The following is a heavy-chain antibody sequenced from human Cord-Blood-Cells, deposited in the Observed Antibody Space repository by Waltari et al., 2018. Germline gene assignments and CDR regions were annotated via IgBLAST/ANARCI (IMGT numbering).Heavy chain of an antibody. Sequence: VQLVQSGAEVKKPGESLKISGKGSGYIFTNYWNSLVPQMPRKGLEWVGIIYPGDSDTRYSPSFQGQVTISADKSISTAYLQWSSLKASDTAMYYCARHSASDWGFRDAFDIWGQGTMVTVSS. CDR3: ARHSASDWGFRDAFDI. CDR1: GYIFTNYW. J-gene: IGHJ3*02. D-gene: IGHD7-27*01. CDR2: IYPGDSDT. V-gene: IGHV5-51*01.